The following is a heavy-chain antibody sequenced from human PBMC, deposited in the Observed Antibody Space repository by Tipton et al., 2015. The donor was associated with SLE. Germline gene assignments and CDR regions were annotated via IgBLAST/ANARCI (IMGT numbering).Heavy chain of an antibody. CDR1: GFTFSSYG. Sequence: SLRLSCAAPGFTFSSYGMHWVRQAPGKGLEWVAFIRYDGSNKYYADSVKGRFTISRDNSKNTLYLQMNSLRAEDTAVYYCAKNPRIFGVVNPWCFDYWGQGTLVPVSS. CDR3: AKNPRIFGVVNPWCFDY. D-gene: IGHD3-3*01. CDR2: IRYDGSNK. J-gene: IGHJ4*02. V-gene: IGHV3-30*02.